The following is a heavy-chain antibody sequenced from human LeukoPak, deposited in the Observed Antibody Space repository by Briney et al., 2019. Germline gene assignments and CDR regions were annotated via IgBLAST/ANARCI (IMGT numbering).Heavy chain of an antibody. V-gene: IGHV3-21*01. Sequence: PGGSLRLSCAASGFTFSSYSMNWARQAPGKGLEWVSSISSSSSYIYYADSVKGRFTISRDNAKNSLYLQMNSLRAEDTAVYYCASGADYSNYHGLDWGQGTLVTVSS. CDR1: GFTFSSYS. CDR2: ISSSSSYI. D-gene: IGHD4-11*01. J-gene: IGHJ4*02. CDR3: ASGADYSNYHGLD.